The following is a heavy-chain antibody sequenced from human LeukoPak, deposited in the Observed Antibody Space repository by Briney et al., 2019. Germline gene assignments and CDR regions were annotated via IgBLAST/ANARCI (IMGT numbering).Heavy chain of an antibody. D-gene: IGHD2-2*01. J-gene: IGHJ1*01. V-gene: IGHV3-7*01. Sequence: GGSLRLSCAASGFTFSSYAMSWVRQTPGKGLEWVANIKTDGSEKYYVDSVRGRFTISRDNAKNSLYLQMNSLRAEDTAVYYCATYSSRNAREFQSWGQGTLVTVSS. CDR1: GFTFSSYA. CDR3: ATYSSRNAREFQS. CDR2: IKTDGSEK.